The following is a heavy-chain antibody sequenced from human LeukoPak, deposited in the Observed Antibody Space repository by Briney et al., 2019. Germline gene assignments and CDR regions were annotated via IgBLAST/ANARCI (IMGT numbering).Heavy chain of an antibody. Sequence: SETLSLTCTVSGGSISSSKYYWGWIRQPPGKGLEWIGSIYYSGSTYYNPSLKRRVTITVDTSKNQFSLKLSSVTAADTAVHYCAGHGGSNWSLDYWGQGTLVIVSS. CDR1: GGSISSSKYY. CDR2: IYYSGST. CDR3: AGHGGSNWSLDY. V-gene: IGHV4-39*01. D-gene: IGHD1-26*01. J-gene: IGHJ4*02.